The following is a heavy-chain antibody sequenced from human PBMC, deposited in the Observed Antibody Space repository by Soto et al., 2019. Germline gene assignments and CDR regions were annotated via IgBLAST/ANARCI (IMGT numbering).Heavy chain of an antibody. Sequence: PCGSLRLCGASCGFAYIGGGMSFIRQAPGKGLEWVSAISGSGGSTYYADSVKGRFTISRDNSKNTLYLQMNSLRAEDTAVYYCARVRLEHRGVYYYYMDVWGKGTTLTVSS. CDR3: ARVRLEHRGVYYYYMDV. D-gene: IGHD1-1*01. J-gene: IGHJ6*03. CDR1: GFAYIGGG. CDR2: ISGSGGST. V-gene: IGHV3-23*01.